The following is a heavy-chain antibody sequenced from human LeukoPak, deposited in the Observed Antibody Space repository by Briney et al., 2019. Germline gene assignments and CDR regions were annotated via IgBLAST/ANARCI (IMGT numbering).Heavy chain of an antibody. D-gene: IGHD5-18*01. CDR1: GFTFSSYA. CDR2: ISYDGSNK. V-gene: IGHV3-30*04. CDR3: ARDRGGYSYGCDY. J-gene: IGHJ4*02. Sequence: GGSLRLSCAASGFTFSSYAMHWARQAPGKGLEWVAVISYDGSNKYYADSVKGRFTISRDNSKNTLYLQMNSLRAEDTAVYYCARDRGGYSYGCDYWGQGTLVTVSS.